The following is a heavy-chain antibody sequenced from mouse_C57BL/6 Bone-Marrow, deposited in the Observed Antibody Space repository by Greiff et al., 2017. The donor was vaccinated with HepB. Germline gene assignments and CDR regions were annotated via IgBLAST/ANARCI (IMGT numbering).Heavy chain of an antibody. CDR2: INPGSGGT. Sequence: VKLQESGAELVRPGTSVKVSCKASGYAFTNYLIEWVKQRPGQGLEWIGVINPGSGGTNYNEKFKGKATLTADKSSSTAYMQLSSLTSEDSAVYFCARTRYYYGSSYDYFDYWGQGTTLTVSS. D-gene: IGHD1-1*01. CDR1: GYAFTNYL. J-gene: IGHJ2*01. V-gene: IGHV1-54*01. CDR3: ARTRYYYGSSYDYFDY.